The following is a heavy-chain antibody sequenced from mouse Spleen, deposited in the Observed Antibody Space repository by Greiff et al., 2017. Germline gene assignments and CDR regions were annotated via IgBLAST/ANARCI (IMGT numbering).Heavy chain of an antibody. CDR3: TRDGNYLYYFDY. D-gene: IGHD2-1*01. J-gene: IGHJ2*01. Sequence: QVQLQQSGAELVRPGASVTLSCKASGYTFTDYEMHWVKQTPVHGLEWIGAIDPETGGTAYNQKFKGKATLTADKSSSTAYMELRSLTSEDSAVYYCTRDGNYLYYFDYWGQGTTLTVSS. CDR2: IDPETGGT. CDR1: GYTFTDYE. V-gene: IGHV1-15*01.